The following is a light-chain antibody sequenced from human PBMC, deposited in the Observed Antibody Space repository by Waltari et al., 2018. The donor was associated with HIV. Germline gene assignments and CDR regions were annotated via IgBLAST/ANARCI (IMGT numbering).Light chain of an antibody. V-gene: IGLV1-40*01. CDR1: SSNIGAGYD. J-gene: IGLJ2*01. CDR2: GNT. CDR3: QSLRV. Sequence: QSVLTQPPSVSGAPGQRVTISCTGSSSNIGAGYDVHWYQQLPGTAPKLLIYGNTNRPSGVPDRFSGSKSGTSASLAITGLQAEDEADYYCQSLRVFGGG.